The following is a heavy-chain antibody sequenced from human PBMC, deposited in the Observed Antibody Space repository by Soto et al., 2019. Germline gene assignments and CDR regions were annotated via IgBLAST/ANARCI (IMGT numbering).Heavy chain of an antibody. CDR1: GFTFSSYG. J-gene: IGHJ3*02. CDR2: ISYDGSNK. Sequence: VQLLESGGGLVQPGGSLRLSCAASGFTFSSYGMHWVRQAPGKGLEWVAVISYDGSNKYYADSVKGRFTISRDNSKNTLYLQMNSLRAEDTAVYYCAKGYCSSTSCYNADAFDIWGQGTMVTVSS. D-gene: IGHD2-2*02. V-gene: IGHV3-30*18. CDR3: AKGYCSSTSCYNADAFDI.